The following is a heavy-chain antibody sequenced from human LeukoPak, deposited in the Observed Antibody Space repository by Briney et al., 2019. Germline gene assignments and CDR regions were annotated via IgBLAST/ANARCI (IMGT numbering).Heavy chain of an antibody. CDR3: ARGILITEYYDSSGPPGY. CDR2: INPNSGGT. D-gene: IGHD3-22*01. CDR1: GYTFTGYY. Sequence: ASVKVSCKASGYTFTGYYMHWVRQAPGQGLEWMRRINPNSGGTNYAQKFQGRVTMTRDTSISTAYMELSRLRSDDTAVYYCARGILITEYYDSSGPPGYWGQGTLVTVSS. V-gene: IGHV1-2*06. J-gene: IGHJ4*02.